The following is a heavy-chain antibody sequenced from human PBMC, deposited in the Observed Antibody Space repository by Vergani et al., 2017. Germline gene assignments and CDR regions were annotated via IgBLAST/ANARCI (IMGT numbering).Heavy chain of an antibody. Sequence: QVQLEESGPGLVKPSETLSLTCTVSGGFFNTFYWSWIRQSPGKGLEWIGYIYSTGSTNYNPSLNSRVTMSVDTSKNQFSLKLRSVTAADTAVYFCARRSGIVYDIFSGTQYFFDFWGQGTLVTVSS. CDR1: GGFFNTFY. V-gene: IGHV4-59*13. D-gene: IGHD3-9*01. CDR3: ARRSGIVYDIFSGTQYFFDF. CDR2: IYSTGST. J-gene: IGHJ4*02.